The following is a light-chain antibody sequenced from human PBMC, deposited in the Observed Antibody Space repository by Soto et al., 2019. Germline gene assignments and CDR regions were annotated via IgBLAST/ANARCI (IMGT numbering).Light chain of an antibody. CDR2: KAF. J-gene: IGKJ1*01. Sequence: DIQMTQSPSTLSASVGDRVTITCRASQSISSWLAWYHQKPGKAPKLLIYKAFSLESGVPSRFSGSGSGTEFTLTISRLQPDDFATSYCQQYSTYSRTFGQGTKVEIK. CDR3: QQYSTYSRT. V-gene: IGKV1-5*03. CDR1: QSISSW.